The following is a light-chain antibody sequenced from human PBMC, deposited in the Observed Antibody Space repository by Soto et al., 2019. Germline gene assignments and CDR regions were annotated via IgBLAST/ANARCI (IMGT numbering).Light chain of an antibody. CDR3: QQRSKWPPGT. Sequence: EIVLTQSPATLSLSPGDRATLSCRASQSVNTYLAWYQQKPGQAPRLLIYDASNRATGIPARFSGSGSGTDFTLTISSLEPEDFAVYYCQQRSKWPPGTLGQGTKLEIK. CDR1: QSVNTY. J-gene: IGKJ2*02. CDR2: DAS. V-gene: IGKV3-11*01.